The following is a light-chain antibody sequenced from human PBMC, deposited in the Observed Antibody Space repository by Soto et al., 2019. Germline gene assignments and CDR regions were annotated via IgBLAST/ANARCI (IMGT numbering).Light chain of an antibody. Sequence: SYELTQSPSVSVAPEKTATITCGGNNIGNKRVHWYRQKPGQDPVLLIPYDSDRPSGIPERFSGSNSGNTATLTISRVEAGDEADYYCQVWDIMTDNYVFGSGTKLTVL. J-gene: IGLJ1*01. V-gene: IGLV3-21*04. CDR3: QVWDIMTDNYV. CDR2: YDS. CDR1: NIGNKR.